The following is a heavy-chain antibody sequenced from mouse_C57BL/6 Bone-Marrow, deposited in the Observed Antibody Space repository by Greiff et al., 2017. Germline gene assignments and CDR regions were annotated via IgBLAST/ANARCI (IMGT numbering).Heavy chain of an antibody. J-gene: IGHJ4*01. CDR3: ASPYGSSHPH. Sequence: QVQLQQPGAELVKPGASVKLSCKASGYTFTSYGISWVKQRTGQGLEWIGEIYPRSGNTYYNEKFKGKATLTADKSSSTAYMELRSLTSEDSAVYFCASPYGSSHPHWGQGTSVTVSS. D-gene: IGHD1-1*01. CDR2: IYPRSGNT. CDR1: GYTFTSYG. V-gene: IGHV1-81*01.